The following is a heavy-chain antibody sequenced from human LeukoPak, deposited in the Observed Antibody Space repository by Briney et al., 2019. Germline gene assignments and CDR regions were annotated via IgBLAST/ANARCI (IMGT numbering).Heavy chain of an antibody. CDR1: GGSISSYY. Sequence: AETLSLTCTVSGGSISSYYWSWIRQPPGKGLEWIGYIYYSGSNNYNPSLKSRVTISVDTSKNQFSLKLSSGTAAHTAVYYCARHEGDSSGYYQFDYWGQGTLVTVSS. CDR2: IYYSGSN. V-gene: IGHV4-59*08. J-gene: IGHJ4*02. CDR3: ARHEGDSSGYYQFDY. D-gene: IGHD3-22*01.